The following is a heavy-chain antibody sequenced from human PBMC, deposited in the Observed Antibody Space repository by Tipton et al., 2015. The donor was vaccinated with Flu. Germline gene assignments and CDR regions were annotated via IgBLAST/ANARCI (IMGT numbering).Heavy chain of an antibody. CDR1: DYSISSGYY. CDR3: ARSTYYYGSGSSDY. Sequence: GLVKPSETLSLICAVSDYSISSGYYWGWIRQPPGKGLEWIGCISHTGRTYYNPSLKSRVTISVDTAKNQFSQRLNSVTASDTAGYYCARSTYYYGSGSSDYWGQGTLVTVSS. J-gene: IGHJ4*02. D-gene: IGHD3-10*01. V-gene: IGHV4-38-2*01. CDR2: ISHTGRT.